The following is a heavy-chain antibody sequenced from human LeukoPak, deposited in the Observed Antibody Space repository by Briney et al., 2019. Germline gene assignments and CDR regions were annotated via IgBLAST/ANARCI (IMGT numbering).Heavy chain of an antibody. Sequence: ASVKVSCKASGYTFTGYYMHWVRQAPGQGLEWIGRINPNSGGTNYAQKFQGRVTMTRDTSTSTVYMELSSLRSEDTAVYYCASLPDYYGSGRTDYWGQGTLVTVSS. CDR3: ASLPDYYGSGRTDY. CDR2: INPNSGGT. CDR1: GYTFTGYY. J-gene: IGHJ4*02. D-gene: IGHD3-10*01. V-gene: IGHV1-2*06.